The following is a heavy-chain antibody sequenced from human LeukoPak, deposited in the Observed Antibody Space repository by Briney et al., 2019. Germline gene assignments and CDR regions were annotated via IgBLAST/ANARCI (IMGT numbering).Heavy chain of an antibody. V-gene: IGHV1-18*01. CDR3: ARAHTVTTLTWFDP. D-gene: IGHD4-17*01. J-gene: IGHJ5*02. CDR2: ISAYNGNT. CDR1: GYTFTSYG. Sequence: ASVKVSCKASGYTFTSYGISWVRQAPGQGLEWMGWISAYNGNTNYAQKLQGRVTMTTDTSTSTAYMELRSLRSDDTAVYYCARAHTVTTLTWFDPWGQGTLVTVSS.